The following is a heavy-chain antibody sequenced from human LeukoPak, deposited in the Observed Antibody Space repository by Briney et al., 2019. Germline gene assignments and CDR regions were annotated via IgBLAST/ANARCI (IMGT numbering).Heavy chain of an antibody. D-gene: IGHD6-13*01. CDR3: ARGRPVAGANWFDP. CDR2: IWYDGSNK. CDR1: GFTFSSWG. V-gene: IGHV3-33*01. J-gene: IGHJ5*02. Sequence: PGGSLRLSCAASGFTFSSWGMHWVRQAPGKGLEWVAVIWYDGSNKYYADSVKGRFTISRDNSKNTLYLQMNSLRAEDTAVYYCARGRPVAGANWFDPWGQGALVTVSS.